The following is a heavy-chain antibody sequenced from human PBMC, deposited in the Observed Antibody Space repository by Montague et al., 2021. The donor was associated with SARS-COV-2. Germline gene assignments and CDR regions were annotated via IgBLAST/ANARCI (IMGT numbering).Heavy chain of an antibody. Sequence: SLRLSCAAPGFTFSGYEMNWVRQAPGKGPEWVSYISSSGSTIYYADSVKGRFTISRDNAKNSLYLQMNSLRAEDTAVYYCAREKARITIFGAPRGYMDVWGKGTTVTVSS. CDR2: ISSSGSTI. V-gene: IGHV3-48*03. CDR3: AREKARITIFGAPRGYMDV. CDR1: GFTFSGYE. D-gene: IGHD3-3*01. J-gene: IGHJ6*03.